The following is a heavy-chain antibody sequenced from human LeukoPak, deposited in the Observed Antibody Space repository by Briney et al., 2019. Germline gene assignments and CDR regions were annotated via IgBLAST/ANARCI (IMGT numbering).Heavy chain of an antibody. J-gene: IGHJ6*03. Sequence: PSETLSLTCTVSGGSISSSSYYWGWIRQPPGKGLEWIGSIYYSGSTYYNPSLKSRVTISVDTSKNQFSLKLSSVTAADTAVYYCARLVVPAIQYYYYYYMDVWGKGTTVTISS. CDR1: GGSISSSSYY. D-gene: IGHD2-2*01. CDR3: ARLVVPAIQYYYYYYMDV. V-gene: IGHV4-39*07. CDR2: IYYSGST.